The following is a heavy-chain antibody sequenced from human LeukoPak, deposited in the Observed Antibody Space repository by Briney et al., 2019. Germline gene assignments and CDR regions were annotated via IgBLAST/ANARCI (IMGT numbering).Heavy chain of an antibody. V-gene: IGHV3-21*01. Sequence: GGSLRLSCAASGFAFNTYTMNWVRRTPGKGLEWVSSISSTGAYIYHADSMDGRFTVSRDNARNLLYLHMNSLRAEDSAMYFCARVSSNPYSRGYYHFDYWGQGTLVTVSS. CDR3: ARVSSNPYSRGYYHFDY. CDR2: ISSTGAYI. D-gene: IGHD6-25*01. J-gene: IGHJ4*02. CDR1: GFAFNTYT.